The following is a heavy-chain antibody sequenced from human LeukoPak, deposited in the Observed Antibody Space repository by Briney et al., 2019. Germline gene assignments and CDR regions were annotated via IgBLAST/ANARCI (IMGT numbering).Heavy chain of an antibody. J-gene: IGHJ4*02. Sequence: ASVKVSCKASGYTFTGYYMHWVRQAPGQGLEWMGWINPNSGGTNYAQKFQGRVTMTRDTSISTAYMELSRLRSDDTAVYYCARTSKGVVPSGDYWGQGTLVTVSS. D-gene: IGHD2-2*01. CDR2: INPNSGGT. CDR1: GYTFTGYY. V-gene: IGHV1-2*02. CDR3: ARTSKGVVPSGDY.